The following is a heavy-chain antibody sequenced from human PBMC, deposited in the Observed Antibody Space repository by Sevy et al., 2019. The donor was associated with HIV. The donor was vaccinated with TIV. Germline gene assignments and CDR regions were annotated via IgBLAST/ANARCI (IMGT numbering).Heavy chain of an antibody. V-gene: IGHV1-2*06. D-gene: IGHD2-2*01. CDR3: ARGRGYIVVVPAAMRGDYYYGMDV. J-gene: IGHJ6*02. CDR2: INPNSGGT. CDR1: GYTFTGYY. Sequence: ASVKVSCKASGYTFTGYYMHWVRQAPGQGLEWMGRINPNSGGTNYAQKFQGRVTMTRDTSISTAYMEVSRLRSDDTAVYYCARGRGYIVVVPAAMRGDYYYGMDVWGQGTTVTVSS.